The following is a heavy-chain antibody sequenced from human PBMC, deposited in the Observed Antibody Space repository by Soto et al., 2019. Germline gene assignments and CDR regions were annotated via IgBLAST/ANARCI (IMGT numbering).Heavy chain of an antibody. J-gene: IGHJ6*03. CDR3: ARGGNYFDILTGALPNYYYYYYMDV. Sequence: ASVKVSCKASGGTFSSYAISWVRQAPGQGLEWMGGIIPIFGTANYAQKFQGRVTITTDTSTSTAYMELRSLRSDDTAVYYCARGGNYFDILTGALPNYYYYYYMDVWGKGTTVTVSS. CDR1: GGTFSSYA. D-gene: IGHD3-9*01. V-gene: IGHV1-69*05. CDR2: IIPIFGTA.